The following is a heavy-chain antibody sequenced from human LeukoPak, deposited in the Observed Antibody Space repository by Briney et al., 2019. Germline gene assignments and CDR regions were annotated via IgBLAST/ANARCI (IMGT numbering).Heavy chain of an antibody. D-gene: IGHD5-18*01. CDR1: GGSLSSSSYY. J-gene: IGHJ3*02. CDR2: IYYSGST. Sequence: PXETLSLTCTVSGGSLSSSSYYWGWIRQPPGRGLEWLGSIYYSGSTYYNPSLKSRVTISVDTSKKQCSRKLSSVTAADTAVYYCARDPGYSYRNGWAFDIWGQGTMVTVSS. CDR3: ARDPGYSYRNGWAFDI. V-gene: IGHV4-39*07.